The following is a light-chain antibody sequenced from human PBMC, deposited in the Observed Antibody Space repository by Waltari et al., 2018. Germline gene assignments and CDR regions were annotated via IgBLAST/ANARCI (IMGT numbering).Light chain of an antibody. CDR1: GSTIRRNN. Sequence: QSVLTQPPSPSRPPGQRVTISCSGTGSTIRRNNVSWYQQLPGTAPKLLIYSNDQRPLGVPDRFSGSKSGTSASLAIIGLQSEDEADYDCATWDDSLNGRVFGGGTKLTVL. CDR3: ATWDDSLNGRV. CDR2: SND. J-gene: IGLJ2*01. V-gene: IGLV1-44*01.